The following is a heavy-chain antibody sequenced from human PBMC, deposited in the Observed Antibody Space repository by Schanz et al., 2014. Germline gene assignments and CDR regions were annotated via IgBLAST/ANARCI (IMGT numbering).Heavy chain of an antibody. V-gene: IGHV1-69*02. J-gene: IGHJ3*02. CDR3: ARGGGPEDVFDI. Sequence: QVQLVQSGAEVKKPGSSMKVSCKASGGTFSTYPINWLRQAPGQGLEWMGRIIPIHGIVNYAQTFQDRVRITADKSTSTAYMELSSLRSDDTAVYYCARGGGPEDVFDIWGQGTMLTVSS. CDR2: IIPIHGIV. CDR1: GGTFSTYP. D-gene: IGHD2-15*01.